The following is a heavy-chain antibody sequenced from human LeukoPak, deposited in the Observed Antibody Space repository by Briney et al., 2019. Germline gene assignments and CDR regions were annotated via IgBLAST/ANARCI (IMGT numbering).Heavy chain of an antibody. J-gene: IGHJ4*02. D-gene: IGHD2-21*02. CDR3: ASPAVATATDPPID. V-gene: IGHV5-51*01. Sequence: LGGALEISCKGSGYSFTSYWIGWVRPVPGKGLEGMGIIYPGDSDTRYSPSFQGQVTISADKSISTAYLQWSSLKASDTAMYYCASPAVATATDPPIDWGQGTLVTVSS. CDR1: GYSFTSYW. CDR2: IYPGDSDT.